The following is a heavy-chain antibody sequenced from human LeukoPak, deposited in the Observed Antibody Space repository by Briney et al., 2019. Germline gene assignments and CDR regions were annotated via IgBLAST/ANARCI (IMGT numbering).Heavy chain of an antibody. J-gene: IGHJ4*02. CDR3: ARHWDNYDNSGYYFEY. V-gene: IGHV3-7*05. CDR1: GFSFSRYW. CDR2: INQDGTQK. Sequence: GGSLRLSCAASGFSFSRYWMSWVRQAPGKGLEWVANINQDGTQKYYVDSVKGRFTISRDNAKNSLSLQMTSLRAEGTAVYYCARHWDNYDNSGYYFEYWGQGTLVTVSS. D-gene: IGHD3-22*01.